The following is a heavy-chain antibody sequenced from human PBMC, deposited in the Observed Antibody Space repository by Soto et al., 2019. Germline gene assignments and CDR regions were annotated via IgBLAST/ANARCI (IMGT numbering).Heavy chain of an antibody. CDR1: GASISSNKW. J-gene: IGHJ4*02. D-gene: IGHD3-10*01. Sequence: SETLSLTCAVSGASISSNKWWIWVRQPPGKGLEWIGGIYHSGSANYNPSLKSRVTISVDKSKNQFSLKLSSVTAADTAVYYCETTKDGSGSLDHWGQGALVTVSS. CDR3: ETTKDGSGSLDH. V-gene: IGHV4-4*02. CDR2: IYHSGSA.